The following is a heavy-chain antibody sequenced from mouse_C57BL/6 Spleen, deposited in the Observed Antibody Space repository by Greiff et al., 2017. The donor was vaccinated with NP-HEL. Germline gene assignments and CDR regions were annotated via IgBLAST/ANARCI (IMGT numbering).Heavy chain of an antibody. D-gene: IGHD1-1*01. J-gene: IGHJ1*03. Sequence: QVQLQQSGPELVKPGASVKISCKASGYAFSSSWMNWVKQRPGQGLEWIGRIYPGDGDTNYNGKFKGKATLTADKSSSTAYMQLSSLTSEDSAVYFCERWGTTVYFDVWGTGTTVTVSS. V-gene: IGHV1-82*01. CDR1: GYAFSSSW. CDR2: IYPGDGDT. CDR3: ERWGTTVYFDV.